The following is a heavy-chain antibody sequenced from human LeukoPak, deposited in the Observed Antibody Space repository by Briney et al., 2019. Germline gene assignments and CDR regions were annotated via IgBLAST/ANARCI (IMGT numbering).Heavy chain of an antibody. Sequence: GGSLRLSCVDSGFTFSSYAMSWVRQAPGKGLEWVSAITGSGDSTYYADSVKGRFTISRDNAKNSLYLQMNSLRAEDTAVYYCARDSSGWYGGLEDYWGQGTLVTVSS. CDR1: GFTFSSYA. CDR2: ITGSGDST. CDR3: ARDSSGWYGGLEDY. D-gene: IGHD6-19*01. V-gene: IGHV3-23*01. J-gene: IGHJ4*02.